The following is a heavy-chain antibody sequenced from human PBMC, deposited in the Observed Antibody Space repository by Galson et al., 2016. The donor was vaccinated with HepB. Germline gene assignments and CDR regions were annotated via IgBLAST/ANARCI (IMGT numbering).Heavy chain of an antibody. Sequence: SLRLSCAASGFTFSNYAMSWVRQAPGKGLEWVSSMRGSNTSSWYAAYVKGRFTISRDNAKNTLFLQMSSLRAEDTAVYYCARTGDFDYWGRGTLVSVSS. D-gene: IGHD7-27*01. CDR2: MRGSNTSS. V-gene: IGHV3-23*01. J-gene: IGHJ4*02. CDR1: GFTFSNYA. CDR3: ARTGDFDY.